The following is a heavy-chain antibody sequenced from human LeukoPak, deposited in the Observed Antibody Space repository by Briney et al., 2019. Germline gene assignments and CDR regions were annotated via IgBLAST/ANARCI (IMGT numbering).Heavy chain of an antibody. CDR1: GFTVSSNY. V-gene: IGHV3-66*01. J-gene: IGHJ6*02. D-gene: IGHD1-26*01. CDR3: ARDSGFKSYYYGMDV. CDR2: IYSGSST. Sequence: GGSLRLSCAASGFTVSSNYMSWVRQAPGKGLEWVSIIYSGSSTYYADSVKGRFTISRDNSKNTLYLQMNSLRAEDTAVYYCARDSGFKSYYYGMDVWGQGTTVTVS.